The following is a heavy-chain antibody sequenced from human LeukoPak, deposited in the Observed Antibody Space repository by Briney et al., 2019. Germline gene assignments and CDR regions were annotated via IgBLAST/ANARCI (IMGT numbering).Heavy chain of an antibody. V-gene: IGHV3-21*01. J-gene: IGHJ4*02. D-gene: IGHD7-27*01. CDR1: GFTFSSYS. CDR2: ISSSSSYI. Sequence: GGSLRLSCAASGFTFSSYSMYWVRQAPGKGLEWVSSISSSSSYIYYADSVKGRFTISRDNAKNSLYLQMNSLRAEDTAVYYCARDGDPSGFDYFDYWGQGTLVTVSS. CDR3: ARDGDPSGFDYFDY.